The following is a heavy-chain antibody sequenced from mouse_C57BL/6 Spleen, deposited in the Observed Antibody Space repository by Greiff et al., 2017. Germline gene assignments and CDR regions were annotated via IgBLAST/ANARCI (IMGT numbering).Heavy chain of an antibody. CDR2: IWSGGSA. Sequence: VQGVESGPGLVAPSQSLSITCTVSGFSLSSYGVHWVRQPPGKGLEWLVAIWSGGSATYYSDLKSRRSTSKSDYKSHVLLKMNSRLTADTAMKYYCRGEGYAEKFDYWGQGTLVTVSA. CDR1: GFSLSSYG. D-gene: IGHD2-14*01. CDR3: CRGEGYAEKFDY. V-gene: IGHV2-6*02. J-gene: IGHJ3*01.